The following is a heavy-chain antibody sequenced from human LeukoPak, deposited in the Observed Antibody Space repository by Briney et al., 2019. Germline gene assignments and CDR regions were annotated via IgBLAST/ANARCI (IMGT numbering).Heavy chain of an antibody. D-gene: IGHD4-11*01. CDR3: TRDGIRGYSPKYYFDY. J-gene: IGHJ4*02. Sequence: GGSLRLSCTASGFTFGDYAMSWVRQAPGKGLEWVGFIRSKAYGGTTEYAASVKGRFTISRDDSKSIAYLQMNSLKTEDTAVYYCTRDGIRGYSPKYYFDYWGQGTLVTVSS. CDR2: IRSKAYGGTT. CDR1: GFTFGDYA. V-gene: IGHV3-49*04.